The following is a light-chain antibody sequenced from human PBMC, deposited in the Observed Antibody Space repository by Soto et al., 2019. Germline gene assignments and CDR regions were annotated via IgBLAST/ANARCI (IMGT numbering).Light chain of an antibody. CDR2: DAS. V-gene: IGKV3-11*01. CDR1: QSVSNN. Sequence: EIVLTQSPATLSLSPGERATLSCRASQSVSNNLAWYQQKPGQAPRLLIYDASSRATGIPARFSGSGSGTDFTLTISSLESEDFAVYYCQQRGTWPPITFGQGTRLEI. CDR3: QQRGTWPPIT. J-gene: IGKJ5*01.